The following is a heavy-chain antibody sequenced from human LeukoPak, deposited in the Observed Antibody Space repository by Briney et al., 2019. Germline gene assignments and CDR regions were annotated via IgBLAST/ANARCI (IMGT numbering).Heavy chain of an antibody. CDR3: ATRIFRGAFDI. Sequence: GRSLRLSCAASGFTFSSYAMHWVRQAPGKGLEWVAVISYDGSNKYYADSVKGRFTISRDNSKNTLYLRMNSLRAEDTAVYYCATRIFRGAFDIWGQGTMVTVSS. V-gene: IGHV3-30*04. CDR1: GFTFSSYA. J-gene: IGHJ3*02. D-gene: IGHD3-9*01. CDR2: ISYDGSNK.